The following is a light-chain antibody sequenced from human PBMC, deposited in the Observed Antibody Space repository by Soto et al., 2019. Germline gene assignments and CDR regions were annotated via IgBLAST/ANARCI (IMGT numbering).Light chain of an antibody. J-gene: IGKJ1*01. Sequence: EIVMTQSPATLSVSPGERATLSCRASQSVSSNLAWYQQKPGQAPRLLIYGASTRATGIPARFSGSGSGTAFTLTISSLQSEDFAVYYCQQYNIWWTFGQGTKVGFK. V-gene: IGKV3-15*01. CDR1: QSVSSN. CDR2: GAS. CDR3: QQYNIWWT.